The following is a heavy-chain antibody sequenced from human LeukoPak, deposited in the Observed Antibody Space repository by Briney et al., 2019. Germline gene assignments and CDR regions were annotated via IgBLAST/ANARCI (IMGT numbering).Heavy chain of an antibody. Sequence: GGSLRLSCAASGFTFSSYSMNWVRQAPGKGLEWVSSISSSSSYIYYADSVKGRFTISRDNAKNSLYLQMNSLRAEDTAVYYSARDIGAPRGYYDSNDARYYFDYWGQGTLVTVSS. V-gene: IGHV3-21*01. CDR1: GFTFSSYS. D-gene: IGHD3-22*01. CDR3: ARDIGAPRGYYDSNDARYYFDY. CDR2: ISSSSSYI. J-gene: IGHJ4*02.